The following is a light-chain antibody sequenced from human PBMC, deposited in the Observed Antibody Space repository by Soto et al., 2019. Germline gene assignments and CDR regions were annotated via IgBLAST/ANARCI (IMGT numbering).Light chain of an antibody. J-gene: IGKJ1*01. V-gene: IGKV3-15*01. Sequence: EIILTQSPASLSVSPGERATLSCRASQSVNNNLAWYQQKPGQAPRLLIYGASTRATGIPGRFRGSGSGTEFTLTISSLQSEDFAVYYCQQYNDRPRTFGQGTKVDIK. CDR3: QQYNDRPRT. CDR1: QSVNNN. CDR2: GAS.